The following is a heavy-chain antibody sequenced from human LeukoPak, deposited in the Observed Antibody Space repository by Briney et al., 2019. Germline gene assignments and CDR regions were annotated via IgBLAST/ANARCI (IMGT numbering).Heavy chain of an antibody. CDR1: GFTFSSYW. J-gene: IGHJ5*02. D-gene: IGHD3-3*01. CDR3: ARDTSRFDFWSGYPPNWFDP. Sequence: GGSLRLSCAASGFTFSSYWMHWVRQAPGKGLVWVSRINSDGSSTSYADSVKGRFTISRDNAKNTLYLQMNSLRAEDTAVYYCARDTSRFDFWSGYPPNWFDPWGQGTLVTVSS. CDR2: INSDGSST. V-gene: IGHV3-74*01.